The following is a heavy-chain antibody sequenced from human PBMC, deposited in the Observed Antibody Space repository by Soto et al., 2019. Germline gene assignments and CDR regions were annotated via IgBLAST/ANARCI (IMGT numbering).Heavy chain of an antibody. V-gene: IGHV1-3*01. CDR3: ATIDYGDYAFDY. J-gene: IGHJ4*02. CDR2: INPDNGNT. Sequence: ASVKVSCKASGYTFTRYTMNWVRQAPGQRLEWMGWINPDNGNTKSSQKFQDRVIITRDTSASTAYMDLSSLRSEDTAMYYCATIDYGDYAFDYWGQGTLVTVSS. D-gene: IGHD4-17*01. CDR1: GYTFTRYT.